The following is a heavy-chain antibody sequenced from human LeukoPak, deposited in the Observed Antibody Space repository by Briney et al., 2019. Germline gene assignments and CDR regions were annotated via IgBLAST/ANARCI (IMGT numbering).Heavy chain of an antibody. CDR1: GGTFSSYA. CDR3: ARAIVVVPAAIRVNDAFDI. J-gene: IGHJ3*02. V-gene: IGHV1-69*05. D-gene: IGHD2-2*02. Sequence: GASVKVSCKASGGTFSSYAISWVRQAPGQGLEWMGGIIPIFGTANYAQKFQGRVTITTDEFTSTAYMELSSLRSEDTAVYYCARAIVVVPAAIRVNDAFDIWGQGTMVTVSS. CDR2: IIPIFGTA.